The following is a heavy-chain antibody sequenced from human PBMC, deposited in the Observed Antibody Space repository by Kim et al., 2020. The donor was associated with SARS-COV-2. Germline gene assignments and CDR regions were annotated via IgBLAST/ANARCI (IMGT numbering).Heavy chain of an antibody. J-gene: IGHJ3*02. CDR2: ISYDGSNK. D-gene: IGHD3-22*01. Sequence: GGSLRLSCAASGFTFSSYAMHWVRQAPGKGLEWVAVISYDGSNKYYADSVKGRFTISRDNSKNTLYLQMNSLRAEDTAVYYCARVLRRITMIVVPSAFDIWGQGTMVTVSS. V-gene: IGHV3-30*04. CDR1: GFTFSSYA. CDR3: ARVLRRITMIVVPSAFDI.